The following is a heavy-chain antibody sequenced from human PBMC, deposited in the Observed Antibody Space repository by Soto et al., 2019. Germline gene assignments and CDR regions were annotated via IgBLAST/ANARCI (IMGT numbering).Heavy chain of an antibody. Sequence: EVQLVESGGGLVQPGGSLRLSCAASGFTFSDYNMIWVRQAPGKGLQWVSYIDIFSATIYYADSVRGRFTISRDNAKNSLHLQMNSLRDEDTAVYYCARDGVAEIDYWGQGTLVTFSS. CDR2: IDIFSATI. CDR3: ARDGVAEIDY. CDR1: GFTFSDYN. D-gene: IGHD2-15*01. J-gene: IGHJ4*02. V-gene: IGHV3-48*02.